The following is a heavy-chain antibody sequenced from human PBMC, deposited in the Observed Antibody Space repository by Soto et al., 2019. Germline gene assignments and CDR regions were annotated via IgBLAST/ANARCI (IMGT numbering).Heavy chain of an antibody. CDR3: ARVQQLVGYFNYDLDV. J-gene: IGHJ6*03. D-gene: IGHD6-6*01. V-gene: IGHV1-18*01. CDR1: GYTFTNYG. CDR2: ISAYNGDT. Sequence: QVQLLQSGAEVKKPGASVKVSCKASGYTFTNYGITGVRQAPGQGLEWMGWISAYNGDTHYTQRLQGRVTMTTDTSTSTASMELRGLTSDDTAVYYCARVQQLVGYFNYDLDVWGKGTTVTVSS.